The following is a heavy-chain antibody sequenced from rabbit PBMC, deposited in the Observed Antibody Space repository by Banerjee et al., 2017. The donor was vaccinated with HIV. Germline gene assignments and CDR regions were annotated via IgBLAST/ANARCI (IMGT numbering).Heavy chain of an antibody. V-gene: IGHV1S40*01. CDR2: IYAGSSGST. CDR3: ARSTDSSWYFVL. J-gene: IGHJ4*01. CDR1: GFSFSSGQD. Sequence: QSLEESGGDLVKPEGSLTLTCTASGFSFSSGQDMCWVRQAPGKGLEWIACIYAGSSGSTYYASWAKGRFTISKTSSTTVTLQMTSLTAADTATYFCARSTDSSWYFVLWGPGTLVTVS. D-gene: IGHD8-1*01.